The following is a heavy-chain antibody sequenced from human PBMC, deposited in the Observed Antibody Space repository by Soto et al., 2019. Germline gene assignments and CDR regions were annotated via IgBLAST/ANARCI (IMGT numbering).Heavy chain of an antibody. CDR3: ARHRARNWFDP. D-gene: IGHD6-6*01. J-gene: IGHJ5*02. CDR2: IYYSGST. Sequence: PSETLSLTCIVSGGAIISSSYCFFCIRQPPGKGLEWIGSIYYSGSTYYNPSLKSRVTISVDTSKNQFSLKLSSVTAADTAVFYCARHRARNWFDPWGQGTLVTVSS. V-gene: IGHV4-39*01. CDR1: GGAIISSSYC.